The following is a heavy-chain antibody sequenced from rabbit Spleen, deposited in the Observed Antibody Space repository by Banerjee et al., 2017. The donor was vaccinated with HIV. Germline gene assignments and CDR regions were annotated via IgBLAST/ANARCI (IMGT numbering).Heavy chain of an antibody. CDR2: IDTSSSGFT. CDR1: GVSFSGDSY. J-gene: IGHJ3*01. D-gene: IGHD6-1*01. Sequence: QSLEESGGDLVKPGASLTLSCTASGVSFSGDSYMCWVRQAPGKGLEWIVCIDTSSSGFTYFASWAKGRFTISKTSSTTVTLQMTSLTAADTATYFCARVGGVGVYGYATLWSQGTLVTVS. CDR3: ARVGGVGVYGYATL. V-gene: IGHV1S40*01.